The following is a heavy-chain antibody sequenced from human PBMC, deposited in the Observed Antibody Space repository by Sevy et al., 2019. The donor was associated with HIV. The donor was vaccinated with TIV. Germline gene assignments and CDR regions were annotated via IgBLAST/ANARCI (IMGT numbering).Heavy chain of an antibody. CDR3: ARPADNMILRGAFDI. V-gene: IGHV4-39*01. J-gene: IGHJ3*02. Sequence: SETLSLTCTVSGGSISRSSYYWGWIRQPPGKGLEWIASIYYSGSTYYNPSLKSRVTISVDTSKNQFSLNLSSVTAADTAVYYCARPADNMILRGAFDIWGQGTMVTVSS. D-gene: IGHD3-22*01. CDR2: IYYSGST. CDR1: GGSISRSSYY.